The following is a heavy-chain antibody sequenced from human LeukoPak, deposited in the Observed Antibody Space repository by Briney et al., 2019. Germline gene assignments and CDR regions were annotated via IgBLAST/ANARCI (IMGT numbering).Heavy chain of an antibody. V-gene: IGHV3-11*06. D-gene: IGHD3-10*01. Sequence: GGSLRLSCAASGFIFSDYYMRWIRQTPGKGLEWLSYISSTSSDTNYADSVKGRFTISRDNAKKSLFLQMNSLRAEDTGVYYCAAPYYYGSGSLLNYYYGMDVWGKGTTVTVSS. J-gene: IGHJ6*04. CDR1: GFIFSDYY. CDR2: ISSTSSDT. CDR3: AAPYYYGSGSLLNYYYGMDV.